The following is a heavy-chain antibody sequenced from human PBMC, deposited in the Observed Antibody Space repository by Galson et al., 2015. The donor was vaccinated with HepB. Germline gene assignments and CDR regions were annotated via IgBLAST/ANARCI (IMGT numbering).Heavy chain of an antibody. CDR2: IWSDGSDK. D-gene: IGHD6-13*01. CDR3: ARQGPTGSNWDYYYYYMEV. J-gene: IGHJ6*03. CDR1: GFTFKSYG. Sequence: SLRLSCAASGFTFKSYGMHWVRQAPGKGLEWVAVIWSDGSDKYYADSVKGRFTISRDNSKNTLYVQMNSLRAEDAAVYYCARQGPTGSNWDYYYYYMEVWGKGTTVTVSS. V-gene: IGHV3-33*01.